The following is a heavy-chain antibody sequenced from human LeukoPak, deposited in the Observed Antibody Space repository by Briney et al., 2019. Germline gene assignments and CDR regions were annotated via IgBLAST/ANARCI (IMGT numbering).Heavy chain of an antibody. D-gene: IGHD6-13*01. J-gene: IGHJ5*02. CDR3: TRAGGAAGIILGRWFDP. Sequence: GGSLRLSCAASGFTFDDYGMSWVRQAPGKGLEWVSGINWNGGSTGYADSVKGRFTISRDNAKNSLYLQMNSLRAEDTALYYCTRAGGAAGIILGRWFDPWGQGTLVTVSS. CDR1: GFTFDDYG. CDR2: INWNGGST. V-gene: IGHV3-20*04.